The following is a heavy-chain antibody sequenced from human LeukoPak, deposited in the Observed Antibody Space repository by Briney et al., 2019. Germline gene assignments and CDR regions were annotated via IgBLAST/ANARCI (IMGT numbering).Heavy chain of an antibody. D-gene: IGHD1-26*01. CDR1: GYTFTGYY. J-gene: IGHJ4*02. V-gene: IGHV1-2*02. CDR2: INPNIGGT. CDR3: TRDKGGYSGSYDF. Sequence: GSVKVSCKASGYTFTGYYMHWVRQAAGQALEWMGWINPNIGGTDYAQKSQGRVTMPKDTTLRTAYIELSRVRCDHPAVSYCTRDKGGYSGSYDFWAQGSEVTVSS.